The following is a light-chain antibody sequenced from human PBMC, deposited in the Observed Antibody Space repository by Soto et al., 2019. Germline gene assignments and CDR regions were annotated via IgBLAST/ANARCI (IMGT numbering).Light chain of an antibody. Sequence: EFVLTQSPATLSLSPGDRATLSCRASESVSSPLAWYQQKPGQAPRLPIHDASSRATGTPVRFTGSGSGTDFTLTISSLEPEDFAVYYCQQRGNWPPSITFGQGTRLEIK. J-gene: IGKJ5*01. CDR3: QQRGNWPPSIT. V-gene: IGKV3-11*01. CDR1: ESVSSP. CDR2: DAS.